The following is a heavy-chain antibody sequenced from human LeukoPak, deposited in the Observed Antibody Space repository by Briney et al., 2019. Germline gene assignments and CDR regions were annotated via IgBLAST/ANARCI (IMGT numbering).Heavy chain of an antibody. V-gene: IGHV3-23*01. CDR2: ISGSGGTA. Sequence: GGSLRLSCAASGFTFSIYAMSWVRQAPGKGLEWVSAISGSGGTAYYADSVKGRFTISRDNSKNTLYLQMNSLRAEDTAVYYCARGDAFDIWGQGTMVTVSS. CDR3: ARGDAFDI. J-gene: IGHJ3*02. CDR1: GFTFSIYA.